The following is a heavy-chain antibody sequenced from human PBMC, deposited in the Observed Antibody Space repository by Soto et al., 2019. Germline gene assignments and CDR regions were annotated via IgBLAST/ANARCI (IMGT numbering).Heavy chain of an antibody. Sequence: SVKVSCKASGGTFSSYAISWVRQAPGQGLEWMGGIIPIFGTANYAQKFQGRVTITADESTSTAYIELSSLRSEDTAVYYCARDIKYYDILTGPDYYYGMDVWGQGTTVTVSS. CDR3: ARDIKYYDILTGPDYYYGMDV. D-gene: IGHD3-9*01. CDR2: IIPIFGTA. V-gene: IGHV1-69*01. J-gene: IGHJ6*02. CDR1: GGTFSSYA.